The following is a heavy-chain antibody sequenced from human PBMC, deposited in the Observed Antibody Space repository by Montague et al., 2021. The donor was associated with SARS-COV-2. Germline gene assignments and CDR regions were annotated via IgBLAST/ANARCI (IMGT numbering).Heavy chain of an antibody. CDR2: IYDSGST. Sequence: SETLSLTCIVSGSSVRSYYWSWIRQPPGKGLEWIGYIYDSGSTNYNPSLKSRVTISLDTSENQFSLKLSSVTAADTAVYYCARENTVTTFGGPYYIDSWGQGTLVTVS. V-gene: IGHV4-59*02. D-gene: IGHD4-17*01. CDR1: GSSVRSYY. J-gene: IGHJ4*02. CDR3: ARENTVTTFGGPYYIDS.